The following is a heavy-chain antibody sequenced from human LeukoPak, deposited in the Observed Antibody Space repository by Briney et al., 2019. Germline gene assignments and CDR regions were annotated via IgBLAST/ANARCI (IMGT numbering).Heavy chain of an antibody. Sequence: GASVKVSCKASGGTFRSNTSSWVRQPPGQGPEWMGRIIPILGTAEYAEKFQGRVTITADKSTSTAYMELSSLKSEDTAFYYCARGKGFVGHFDFWGQGTLVTVSS. V-gene: IGHV1-69*08. J-gene: IGHJ4*02. D-gene: IGHD2-15*01. CDR3: ARGKGFVGHFDF. CDR2: IIPILGTA. CDR1: GGTFRSNT.